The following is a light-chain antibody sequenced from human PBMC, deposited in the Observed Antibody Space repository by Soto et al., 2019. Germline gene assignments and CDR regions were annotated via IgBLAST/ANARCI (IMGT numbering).Light chain of an antibody. Sequence: DIQMTQSPSTLSACVGDRVTVTCRAGQSIGSWLAWYQQKPGKAPNLLIFKASILQSGVPSRFSGSGSGTEFTLTITSLQPDDSATYYCQQYVTFPLTFGGGTKVEIK. CDR1: QSIGSW. CDR3: QQYVTFPLT. CDR2: KAS. J-gene: IGKJ4*01. V-gene: IGKV1-5*03.